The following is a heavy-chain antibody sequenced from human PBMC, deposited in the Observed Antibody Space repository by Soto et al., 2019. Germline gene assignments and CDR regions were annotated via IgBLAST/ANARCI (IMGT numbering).Heavy chain of an antibody. J-gene: IGHJ6*02. Sequence: SETLSLTCTVSGGSISSGDYYWSWIRQPPGKGLEWIGYIYCSGSTYYNPSLKSRVTISVDTSKNQFSLKLSSVTAADTAVYYCARNPTPRYCSSTSCYGRRYYYYYYGMDVWGQGTTVTVS. CDR3: ARNPTPRYCSSTSCYGRRYYYYYYGMDV. D-gene: IGHD2-2*01. V-gene: IGHV4-30-4*01. CDR1: GGSISSGDYY. CDR2: IYCSGST.